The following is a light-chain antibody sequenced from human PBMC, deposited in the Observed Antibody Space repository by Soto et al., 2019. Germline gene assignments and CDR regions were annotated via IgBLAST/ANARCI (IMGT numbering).Light chain of an antibody. Sequence: EIVLPQSPGTLSLSPGERATLSCRASQSVSSSYLAWYQQKPGQAPRLLIYGASSRATGIPDRFSGSGSGTDFTLTISRLEPEDFAVYYCQQYDSSPYTFGQGTKLEIK. J-gene: IGKJ2*01. CDR2: GAS. V-gene: IGKV3-20*01. CDR1: QSVSSSY. CDR3: QQYDSSPYT.